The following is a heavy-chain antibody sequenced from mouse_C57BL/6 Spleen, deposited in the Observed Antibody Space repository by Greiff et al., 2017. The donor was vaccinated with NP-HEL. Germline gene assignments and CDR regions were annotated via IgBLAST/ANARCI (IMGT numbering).Heavy chain of an antibody. D-gene: IGHD3-2*02. Sequence: VQLQQPGAELVKPGASVKLSCKASGYTFTSYWMPWVKQRPGQGLEWIGEIDPSDSYTNYNQKFKGKATLTVDTSSSTAYMQLSSLTSEDSAVYYSARSGRHFDYWGQGTTLTVSS. CDR1: GYTFTSYW. J-gene: IGHJ2*01. CDR3: ARSGRHFDY. V-gene: IGHV1-50*01. CDR2: IDPSDSYT.